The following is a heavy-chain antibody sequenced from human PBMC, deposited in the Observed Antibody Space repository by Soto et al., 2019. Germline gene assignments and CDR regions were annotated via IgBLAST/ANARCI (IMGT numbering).Heavy chain of an antibody. J-gene: IGHJ4*02. CDR2: ISYDGSNK. Sequence: QVQLVESGGGVVQPGRSLRLSCAASGFTFSSYAMHWVRQAPGKGLEWVAVISYDGSNKYYADSVKGRFTISRDNSKNTLYLQMNSLRAEDTAVYYCARDRDSSRKKLPVDYFDYWGQGTLVTVSS. CDR1: GFTFSSYA. V-gene: IGHV3-30-3*01. CDR3: ARDRDSSRKKLPVDYFDY. D-gene: IGHD2-8*02.